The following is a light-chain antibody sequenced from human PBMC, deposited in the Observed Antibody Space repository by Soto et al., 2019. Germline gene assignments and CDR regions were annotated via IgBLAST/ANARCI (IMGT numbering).Light chain of an antibody. Sequence: QLVLTQSPSASASLGASVKLTCTLSSGHSSYAIAWHQQQPEKRPRYLMKLNSDGSHSKGDGIPDRFSGSSSGAERYLTISSLQSEDEADYYCQTWGTGIQVFGTGTKVTVL. CDR3: QTWGTGIQV. J-gene: IGLJ1*01. V-gene: IGLV4-69*01. CDR1: SGHSSYA. CDR2: LNSDGSH.